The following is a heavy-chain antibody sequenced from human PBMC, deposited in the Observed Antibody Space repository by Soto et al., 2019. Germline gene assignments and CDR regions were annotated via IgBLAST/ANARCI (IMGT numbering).Heavy chain of an antibody. CDR2: INHSGST. J-gene: IGHJ6*02. V-gene: IGHV4-34*01. Sequence: PSETLSLTCAVYGGSFSGYYWSWIRQPPGKXLEWIGEINHSGSTNYNPSLKSRVTISVDTSKNQFSLKLSSVTAADTAVYYCARFPLIAAAGTRSYYYYGMDVWGQGTTVTVSS. D-gene: IGHD6-13*01. CDR1: GGSFSGYY. CDR3: ARFPLIAAAGTRSYYYYGMDV.